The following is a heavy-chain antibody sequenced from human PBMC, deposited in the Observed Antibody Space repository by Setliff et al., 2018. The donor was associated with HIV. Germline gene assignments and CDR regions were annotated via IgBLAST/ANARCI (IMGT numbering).Heavy chain of an antibody. CDR3: AGSRGYFVQAD. Sequence: GGSLRLSCAASVFSVSSNYMSWVRQAPGGGLEWVSILYAAGNTYYADSVMGRFTISRDNTKNLLYLEMNSLRAEDAAVYYCAGSRGYFVQADWGQGTLVTVS. CDR2: LYAAGNT. CDR1: VFSVSSNY. V-gene: IGHV3-53*01. J-gene: IGHJ4*02. D-gene: IGHD1-1*01.